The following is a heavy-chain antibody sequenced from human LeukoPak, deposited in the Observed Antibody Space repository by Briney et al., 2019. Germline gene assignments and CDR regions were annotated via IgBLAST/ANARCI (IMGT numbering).Heavy chain of an antibody. J-gene: IGHJ3*02. CDR1: GFTLWRHG. V-gene: IGHV3-33*01. Sequence: AGGSLRLSCAASGFTLWRHGMHWLRQTPGKGLEWVAVTWFGGTDYADSVKGRFTVSGDNSKMTLYLQMNYLRVEDTALYYCAREQATFGSAGAFDIWGRGTVVTVSS. CDR3: AREQATFGSAGAFDI. D-gene: IGHD3-16*01. CDR2: TWFGGT.